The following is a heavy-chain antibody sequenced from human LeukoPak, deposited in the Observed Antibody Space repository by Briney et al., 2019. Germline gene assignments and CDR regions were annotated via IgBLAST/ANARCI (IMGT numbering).Heavy chain of an antibody. Sequence: ASVKVSCKASGYTFTGYYMHWVRQAPGQGLEWMGWINPKSGGTNYAEKFQGRVTMTRDTSISTAYMELSRLRSDDSAVYYCARERTYYYDSSGRNFDYWGQGTLVAVSS. J-gene: IGHJ4*02. V-gene: IGHV1-2*02. CDR1: GYTFTGYY. D-gene: IGHD3-22*01. CDR3: ARERTYYYDSSGRNFDY. CDR2: INPKSGGT.